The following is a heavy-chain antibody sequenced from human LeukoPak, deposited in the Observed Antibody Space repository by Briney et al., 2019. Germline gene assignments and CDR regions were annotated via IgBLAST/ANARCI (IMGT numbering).Heavy chain of an antibody. V-gene: IGHV4-30-4*08. CDR2: IYYSGST. CDR1: GGSISSGGYY. Sequence: PSETLSLTCTVSGGSISSGGYYWSWIRQHPGKGLEWIGYIYYSGSTYYNPSLKSRVTISVDTSKNQFSLKLSSVTAADTAVYYCASSLTYGGNSAVYFDYWGQGTLVTVSS. D-gene: IGHD4-23*01. J-gene: IGHJ4*02. CDR3: ASSLTYGGNSAVYFDY.